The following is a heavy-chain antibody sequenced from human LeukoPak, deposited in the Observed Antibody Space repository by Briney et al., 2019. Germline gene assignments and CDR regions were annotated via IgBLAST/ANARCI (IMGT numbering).Heavy chain of an antibody. Sequence: PSETLSLTCAVYGGSFSGYYWSWIRQPPGKGLEWIGEINHSGSTNYNPSLKSRVTISVDTSKNQFSLKLSSVTAADTAVYYCARHPPCSSTSCYTLAFDIWGQGTMVTVSS. CDR3: ARHPPCSSTSCYTLAFDI. CDR2: INHSGST. CDR1: GGSFSGYY. D-gene: IGHD2-2*02. J-gene: IGHJ3*02. V-gene: IGHV4-34*01.